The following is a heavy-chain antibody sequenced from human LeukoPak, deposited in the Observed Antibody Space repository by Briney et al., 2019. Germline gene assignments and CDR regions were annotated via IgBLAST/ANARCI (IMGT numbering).Heavy chain of an antibody. Sequence: SETLSLTCTVSGGSISSSSYYWGWIRQPPGKGLEWIGSIYYSGSTYYNPSLKSRVTISVDTSKNQFSLKLSSVTAADTAVYYCARGFRTIFGVVSSWFDPWSQGTLVTVSS. CDR1: GGSISSSSYY. CDR3: ARGFRTIFGVVSSWFDP. J-gene: IGHJ5*02. D-gene: IGHD3-3*01. CDR2: IYYSGST. V-gene: IGHV4-39*01.